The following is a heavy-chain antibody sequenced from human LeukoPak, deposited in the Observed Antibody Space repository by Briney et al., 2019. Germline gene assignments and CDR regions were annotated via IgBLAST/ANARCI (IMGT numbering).Heavy chain of an antibody. V-gene: IGHV3-48*01. Sequence: PGGPLRLSCAASGFTFSSYSMNWVRQAPGKGLEWVSYISSGSSTIYYADSVKGRFTISRDNAKNSLYLQMNSLRAEDTAVYYCARDMDFDYWGQGTLVTVSS. D-gene: IGHD2-2*03. CDR2: ISSGSSTI. CDR1: GFTFSSYS. J-gene: IGHJ4*02. CDR3: ARDMDFDY.